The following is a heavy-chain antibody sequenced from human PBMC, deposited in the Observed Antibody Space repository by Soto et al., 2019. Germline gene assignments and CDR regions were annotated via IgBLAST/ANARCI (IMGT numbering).Heavy chain of an antibody. Sequence: EVQLVESGGGSVQPGGSLRLSCAASGFTFSIYEMNWVRQAPGKGLEWVSYISSSGISTIYYAESVKGRFTISRDNAKHSLYLQMNSLRAEDTAVYYCARDRLSPYDILAGYRFYGMDVWGQGTTVTVSS. D-gene: IGHD3-9*01. J-gene: IGHJ6*02. CDR3: ARDRLSPYDILAGYRFYGMDV. V-gene: IGHV3-48*03. CDR2: ISSSGISTI. CDR1: GFTFSIYE.